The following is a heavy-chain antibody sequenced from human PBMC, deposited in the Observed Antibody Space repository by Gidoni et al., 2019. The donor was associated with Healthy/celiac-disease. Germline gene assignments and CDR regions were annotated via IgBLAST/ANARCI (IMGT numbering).Heavy chain of an antibody. V-gene: IGHV1-18*01. J-gene: IGHJ6*02. CDR3: ARVAYSSSSAYYYYGMDV. Sequence: QVQLVQSGAEVKKPGASVKVSCKASGYTFTSYGISWVRQAPGQGLEWMGWISAYNGNTNYAQKLQGRVTMTTDTSTSTADMELRSLRSDDTAVYYCARVAYSSSSAYYYYGMDVWGQGTTVTVSS. CDR1: GYTFTSYG. D-gene: IGHD6-6*01. CDR2: ISAYNGNT.